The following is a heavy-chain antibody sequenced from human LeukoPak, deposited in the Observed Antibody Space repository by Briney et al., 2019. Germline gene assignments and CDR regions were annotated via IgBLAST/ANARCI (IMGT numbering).Heavy chain of an antibody. CDR2: ISYSGST. CDR3: ARQGGKTPYYYDSSGSLTSFDAFDI. V-gene: IGHV4-59*08. D-gene: IGHD3-22*01. Sequence: PSETLSLTCTVSGGSISSNYWSWIRQPPGKGLEWIGYISYSGSTNYNPSLKSRVTISVDTSKNHFSLRLSSATAADTAVYYCARQGGKTPYYYDSSGSLTSFDAFDIWGQGTMVTVSS. J-gene: IGHJ3*02. CDR1: GGSISSNY.